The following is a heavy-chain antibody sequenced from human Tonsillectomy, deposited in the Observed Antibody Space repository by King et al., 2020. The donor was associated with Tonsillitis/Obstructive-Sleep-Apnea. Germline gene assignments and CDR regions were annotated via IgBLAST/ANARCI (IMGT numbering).Heavy chain of an antibody. CDR1: GYSFTSYW. D-gene: IGHD2-15*01. J-gene: IGHJ1*01. CDR2: IYPGDSDT. Sequence: QLVQSGAEVKKPGESLKISCKGSGYSFTSYWIGWVRQMPGKGLEWMGIIYPGDSDTSYSPSFQGQVTISADNSISTPYLQWSSLKASDTAMYYCARHGLVTIGGWYFQNWGQGTLVTVSS. CDR3: ARHGLVTIGGWYFQN. V-gene: IGHV5-51*06.